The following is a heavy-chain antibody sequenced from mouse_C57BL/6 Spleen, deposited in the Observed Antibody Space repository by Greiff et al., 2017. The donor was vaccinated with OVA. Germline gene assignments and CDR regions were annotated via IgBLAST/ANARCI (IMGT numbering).Heavy chain of an antibody. Sequence: QVHVKQSGAELVKPGASVKISCKASGYAFSSYWMNWVKQRPGQGLEWIGQIYPGDGDTNYNGKFKGKATLTADKSSSTAYMQLSSLTSEDSAVYFYARGGDGYDGYYAMDYWGQGTSVTVSS. CDR1: GYAFSSYW. CDR3: ARGGDGYDGYYAMDY. J-gene: IGHJ4*01. D-gene: IGHD2-2*01. V-gene: IGHV1-80*01. CDR2: IYPGDGDT.